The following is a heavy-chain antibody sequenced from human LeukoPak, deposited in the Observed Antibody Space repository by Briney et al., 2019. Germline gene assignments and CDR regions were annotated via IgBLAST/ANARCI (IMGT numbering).Heavy chain of an antibody. CDR3: TTESQDSSGWYGAFDI. J-gene: IGHJ3*02. V-gene: IGHV3-15*01. CDR2: IKSKTDGGTA. D-gene: IGHD6-19*01. CDR1: GFTFSNAL. Sequence: GGSLRLSCAASGFTFSNALMSWVRQAPGKGLEWVGRIKSKTDGGTADYPAPVKGRFTISRDDSTNTLFLQMNSLRTEDTAVYYCTTESQDSSGWYGAFDIWGQGTMVTVSS.